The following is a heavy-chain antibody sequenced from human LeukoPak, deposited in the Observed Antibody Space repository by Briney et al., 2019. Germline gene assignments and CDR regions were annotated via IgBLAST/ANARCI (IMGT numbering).Heavy chain of an antibody. Sequence: SVKVSCKASGGTFSSYAISWVRQAPGQGLEWMGRIIPILGIANYAQKFQGRVTITADKSTSTAYMELSSLRSEDTAVYYRASGYNWNAFFEDYWGQGTLVTVSS. V-gene: IGHV1-69*04. CDR2: IIPILGIA. J-gene: IGHJ4*02. D-gene: IGHD1-1*01. CDR3: ASGYNWNAFFEDY. CDR1: GGTFSSYA.